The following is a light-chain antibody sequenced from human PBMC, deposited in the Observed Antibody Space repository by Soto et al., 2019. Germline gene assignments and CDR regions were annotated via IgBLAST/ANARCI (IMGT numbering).Light chain of an antibody. CDR1: SSDVGSYNR. Sequence: QSALTQPPSVSGSPGQSVTISCTGTSSDVGSYNRVSWYQQPPGTAPKLMIYEVDNRPSGVPDRFSGSKSGNTASLTISGLQAEDEADYYCSLYTSSSTLVFGGGTQLTVL. V-gene: IGLV2-18*01. J-gene: IGLJ7*01. CDR2: EVD. CDR3: SLYTSSSTLV.